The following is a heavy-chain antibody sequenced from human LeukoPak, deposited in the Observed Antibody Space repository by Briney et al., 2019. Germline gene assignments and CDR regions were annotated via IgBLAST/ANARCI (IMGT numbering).Heavy chain of an antibody. CDR1: GGAFNSFA. D-gene: IGHD3-3*01. V-gene: IGHV1-69*13. CDR2: VIRIYPTT. Sequence: ASVKVSCKASGGAFNSFALSWVRQAPGQRLEWMGGVIRIYPTTDYAQRFQGRVTISADDSKGTVSLELSNLRSEDTAVYYCARASFPFLECTTSIPLDVWGQGTVVSVSS. CDR3: ARASFPFLECTTSIPLDV. J-gene: IGHJ3*01.